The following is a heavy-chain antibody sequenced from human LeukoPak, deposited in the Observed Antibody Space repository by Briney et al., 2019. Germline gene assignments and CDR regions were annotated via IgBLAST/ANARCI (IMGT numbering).Heavy chain of an antibody. CDR1: GFTFSSYE. V-gene: IGHV3-48*03. J-gene: IGHJ4*02. Sequence: GGSLRLSCAASGFTFSSYEMNWVRQAPGKGLEWVSYISSSGSTIYYADSVKGRFTISRDNSKNTLYLQMNSLRAEDTAVYYCANKPHYYDSSGYYSYWGQGTLVTVSS. D-gene: IGHD3-22*01. CDR2: ISSSGSTI. CDR3: ANKPHYYDSSGYYSY.